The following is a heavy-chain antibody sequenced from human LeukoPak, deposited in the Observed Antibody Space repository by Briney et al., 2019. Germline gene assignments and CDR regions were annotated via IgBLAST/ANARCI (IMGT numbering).Heavy chain of an antibody. Sequence: SSETLSLTCTVSGGSISSYYWSRIRQPPGKGLEWIGYIYYSGSTNYNPSLKSRVTISVDTSKNQFSLKLSSVTAADTAVYYCARVYDFWSGYLFDYWGQGTLVTVSS. CDR2: IYYSGST. CDR3: ARVYDFWSGYLFDY. D-gene: IGHD3-3*01. V-gene: IGHV4-59*01. CDR1: GGSISSYY. J-gene: IGHJ4*02.